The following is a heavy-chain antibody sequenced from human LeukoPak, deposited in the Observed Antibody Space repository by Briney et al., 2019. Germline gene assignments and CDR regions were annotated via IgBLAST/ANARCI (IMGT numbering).Heavy chain of an antibody. J-gene: IGHJ4*02. CDR2: ISNTGDST. Sequence: PGGSLRLSCAASGFTSTTYAMSWVRQAPGKGLEWVSAISNTGDSTYHADSVKGRFTISRDNSKNTLFLQMNSLRAEDTAVYYCAKDNDPRAYSAYDSYDYWGQGTLVTVSS. CDR1: GFTSTTYA. CDR3: AKDNDPRAYSAYDSYDY. V-gene: IGHV3-23*01. D-gene: IGHD5-12*01.